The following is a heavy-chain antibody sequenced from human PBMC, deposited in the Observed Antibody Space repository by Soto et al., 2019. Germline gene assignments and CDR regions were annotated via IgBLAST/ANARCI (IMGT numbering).Heavy chain of an antibody. CDR1: GVSFSSYS. CDR2: ISGDGGST. D-gene: IGHD3-10*01. Sequence: GGSLRLSWSASGVSFSSYSIHWVRQAPGKGLEYVSAISGDGGSTYNADSVKDRFIISRDNSKKTVCLQMSSLRLEDTAVYYCVKDYYSDAWAKGYWAQRALVPVSS. V-gene: IGHV3-64D*08. CDR3: VKDYYSDAWAKGY. J-gene: IGHJ4*02.